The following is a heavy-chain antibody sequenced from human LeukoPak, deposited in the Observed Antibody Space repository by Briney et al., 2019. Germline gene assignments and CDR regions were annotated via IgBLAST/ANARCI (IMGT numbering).Heavy chain of an antibody. CDR3: ASLGGFDY. J-gene: IGHJ4*02. Sequence: GGSLRLSCAASGFTFSSYWMTWVRQAPGKGLEWVANIKQDGSEEYYMDSVKGRFTISRDNAKNSLYLQMNSLRAEDTAVYYCASLGGFDYWGQGTLVTVSS. D-gene: IGHD3-10*01. CDR2: IKQDGSEE. V-gene: IGHV3-7*01. CDR1: GFTFSSYW.